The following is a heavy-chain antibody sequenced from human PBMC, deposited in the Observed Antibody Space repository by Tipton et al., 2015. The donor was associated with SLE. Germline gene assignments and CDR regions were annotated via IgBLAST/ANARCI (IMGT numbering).Heavy chain of an antibody. CDR1: GYTFTEYY. J-gene: IGHJ4*02. CDR3: TTDMNWARFDY. V-gene: IGHV1-2*06. D-gene: IGHD7-27*01. CDR2: INPYSGVT. Sequence: QVQLVQSGAEAKKPGASVKVSCKTSGYTFTEYYVHWVRQAPGQGLEWMGRINPYSGVTNFAQRFQGRVTITKDTSINTAYLELSGLKYDDTAVYYCTTDMNWARFDYWGQGTLVTVSS.